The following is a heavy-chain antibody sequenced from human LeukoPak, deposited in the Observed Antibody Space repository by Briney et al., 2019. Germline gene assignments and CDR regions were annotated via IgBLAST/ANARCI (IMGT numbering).Heavy chain of an antibody. J-gene: IGHJ1*01. CDR3: ARGGSGSEYFQH. CDR1: GYTFTSYA. CDR2: INPSGGST. V-gene: IGHV1-46*01. D-gene: IGHD6-19*01. Sequence: ASAKVSCKASGYTFTSYAISWVRQAPGQGLEWMGIINPSGGSTSYAQKFQGRVTMTRDTSTSTVYMELSSLRSEDTAVYYCARGGSGSEYFQHWGQGTLVTVSS.